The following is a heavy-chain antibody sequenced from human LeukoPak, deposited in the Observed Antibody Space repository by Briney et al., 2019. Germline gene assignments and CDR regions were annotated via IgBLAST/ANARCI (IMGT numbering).Heavy chain of an antibody. D-gene: IGHD2-21*01. V-gene: IGHV1-2*02. CDR2: INPNSGGT. CDR3: GRSDYYYYGMDV. Sequence: QXPGXXXEXMGWINPNSGGTNYAQKFQGRVTMTRDTSISTAYMELSRLRSDDTAVYYCGRSDYYYYGMDVWGQGTTVTVSS. J-gene: IGHJ6*02.